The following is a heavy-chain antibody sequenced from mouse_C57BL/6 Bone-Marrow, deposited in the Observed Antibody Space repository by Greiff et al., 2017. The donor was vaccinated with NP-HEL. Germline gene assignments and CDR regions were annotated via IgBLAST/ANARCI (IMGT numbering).Heavy chain of an antibody. D-gene: IGHD2-5*01. V-gene: IGHV5-6*01. J-gene: IGHJ2*01. Sequence: EVHLVESGGDLVKPGGSLKLSCAASGFTFSSYGMSWVRQTPDKRLEWVATISSGGSYTYYPDSVKGRFTISRDNAKNTLYLQMSSLKSEDTAMYYCARPSYYSNYDYWGQGTTLTVSS. CDR2: ISSGGSYT. CDR3: ARPSYYSNYDY. CDR1: GFTFSSYG.